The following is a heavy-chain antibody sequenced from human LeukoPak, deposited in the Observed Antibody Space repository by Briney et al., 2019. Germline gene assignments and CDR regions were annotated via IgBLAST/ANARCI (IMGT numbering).Heavy chain of an antibody. D-gene: IGHD3-22*01. CDR2: ISGSGVST. CDR3: AKDVDRVQSYYFDY. Sequence: GGSLRLSCAASGITFNSYAMNWVRQAPGKGLEWVSGISGSGVSTNYADSVKGRLTISRDNSKNTLYLQMNSLRAEDTAIYYCAKDVDRVQSYYFDYWGQGTLVTVSS. J-gene: IGHJ4*02. V-gene: IGHV3-23*01. CDR1: GITFNSYA.